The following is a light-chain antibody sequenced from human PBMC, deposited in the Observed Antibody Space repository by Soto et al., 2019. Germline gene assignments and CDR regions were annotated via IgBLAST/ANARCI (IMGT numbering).Light chain of an antibody. CDR3: QTWGTGIQV. CDR2: LNSDGSH. V-gene: IGLV4-69*01. CDR1: SGHSSYA. Sequence: QPVLTQSPSASASLGASVKLTCTLSSGHSSYAIAWHQQQPEKGPRYLMKLNSDGSHSKGDGIPDRFSGSTSGAERYLTISSLQSEDDPDYYCQTWGTGIQVFGGGTKVTVL. J-gene: IGLJ2*01.